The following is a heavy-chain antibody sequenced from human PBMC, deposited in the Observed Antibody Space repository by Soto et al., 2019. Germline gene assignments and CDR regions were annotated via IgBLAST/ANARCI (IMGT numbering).Heavy chain of an antibody. CDR2: VNPIVSMS. Sequence: ASVKVSCKASGDTFSFYTINWVRQAPGLGLEWMGRVNPIVSMSNYAQKFQGRVAITADKSTNTAYMQLSSLRSEDTAIYYCAASYGSGYRAFDYWGQGALVTVSS. CDR3: AASYGSGYRAFDY. D-gene: IGHD3-10*01. J-gene: IGHJ4*02. V-gene: IGHV1-69*02. CDR1: GDTFSFYT.